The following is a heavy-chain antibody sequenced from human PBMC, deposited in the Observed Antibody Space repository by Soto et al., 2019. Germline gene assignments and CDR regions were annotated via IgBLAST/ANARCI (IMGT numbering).Heavy chain of an antibody. Sequence: GGSLRLSCAASGFTFSSYAMSWVRQAPGKGLEWVSAISGSGGSTYYADSVKGRFTISRDNSKNTLYLQMNSLSVEDTAVYYCARGSTPAHPYFDYWGQGTLVTVSS. CDR1: GFTFSSYA. V-gene: IGHV3-23*01. CDR2: ISGSGGST. D-gene: IGHD2-15*01. J-gene: IGHJ4*02. CDR3: ARGSTPAHPYFDY.